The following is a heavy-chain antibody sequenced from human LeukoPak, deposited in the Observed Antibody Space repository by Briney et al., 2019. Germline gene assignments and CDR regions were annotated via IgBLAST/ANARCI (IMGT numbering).Heavy chain of an antibody. D-gene: IGHD3-9*01. V-gene: IGHV3-33*01. CDR2: IWYDGSSE. CDR3: ARDSYDILTGYYSGPDY. J-gene: IGHJ4*02. CDR1: GFTFSSLG. Sequence: GGSLRLSCAASGFTFSSLGMHWVRQAPGKGLEWVTLIWYDGSSEYYADSVKGRFTTSRDNSKNRLYLQINSLRVEDTAVYYCARDSYDILTGYYSGPDYWGQGTLVTVSS.